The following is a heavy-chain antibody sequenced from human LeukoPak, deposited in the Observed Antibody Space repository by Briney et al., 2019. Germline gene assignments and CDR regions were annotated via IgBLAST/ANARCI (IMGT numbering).Heavy chain of an antibody. CDR2: ISYDGSNK. Sequence: HTGRSLRLSCAASGFTFSSYAMHWVRQAPGKGLEWVAVISYDGSNKYYAGSVKGRFTISRDNSKNTLYLQMNSLRAEDTAVYYCASMSIAARRPDYWGQGTPVTVSS. CDR3: ASMSIAARRPDY. D-gene: IGHD6-6*01. J-gene: IGHJ4*02. V-gene: IGHV3-30*04. CDR1: GFTFSSYA.